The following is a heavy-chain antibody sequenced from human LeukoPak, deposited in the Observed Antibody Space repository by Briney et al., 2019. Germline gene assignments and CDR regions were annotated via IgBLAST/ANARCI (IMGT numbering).Heavy chain of an antibody. D-gene: IGHD6-13*01. CDR1: GGTFSSYA. J-gene: IGHJ3*02. V-gene: IGHV1-69*05. Sequence: SVKVSCKASGGTFSSYAISWVRQAPGQGLEWMGGIIPIFGTANYAQKFQERVTITRDMSTSTAYMELSSLRSEDTAVYYCARRGRYSSSWYWAFDIWGQGTMVTVSS. CDR2: IIPIFGTA. CDR3: ARRGRYSSSWYWAFDI.